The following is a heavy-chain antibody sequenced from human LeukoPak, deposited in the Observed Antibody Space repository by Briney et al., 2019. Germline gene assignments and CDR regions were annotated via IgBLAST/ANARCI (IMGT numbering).Heavy chain of an antibody. CDR3: VRIGDCSGGSCYSGRLDY. D-gene: IGHD2-15*01. CDR2: IYYRGST. CDR1: GGSISSYY. Sequence: PSETLSLTCTVSGGSISSYYWSWIRQPPGKGLEWIGYIYYRGSTNYHPSLKSRVTMSVHTSKNQFSLKLSSVTAGDRAVYYCVRIGDCSGGSCYSGRLDYWGQGTLVIVS. J-gene: IGHJ4*02. V-gene: IGHV4-59*01.